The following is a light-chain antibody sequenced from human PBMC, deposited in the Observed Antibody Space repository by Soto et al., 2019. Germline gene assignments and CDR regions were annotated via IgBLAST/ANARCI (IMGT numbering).Light chain of an antibody. Sequence: QSVLTQPPSASGTPGQRVTISCYGSSSNIGGNSVNWYQQLPGTAPKLLIYNNNRRPSGVPDRFSGSKSGTSASLAISGLQSEDEADYYSAAWDDSLNRYVFATGTKLTVL. CDR1: SSNIGGNS. V-gene: IGLV1-44*01. CDR3: AAWDDSLNRYV. CDR2: NNN. J-gene: IGLJ1*01.